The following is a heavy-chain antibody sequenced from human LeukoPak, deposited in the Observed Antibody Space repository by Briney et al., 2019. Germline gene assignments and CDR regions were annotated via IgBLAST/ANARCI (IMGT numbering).Heavy chain of an antibody. CDR3: ARLFNYYDNSGYYQYYFDY. CDR2: INPNTGDT. J-gene: IGHJ4*02. D-gene: IGHD3-22*01. Sequence: RASVKVSCKASGYTLTSYYMHWVRQAPGQGLEWMGWINPNTGDTSFAQKFQGRVTLTRDTSISTAYMELSRLKSDDTAVYYCARLFNYYDNSGYYQYYFDYWGQGILVTVSS. CDR1: GYTLTSYY. V-gene: IGHV1-2*02.